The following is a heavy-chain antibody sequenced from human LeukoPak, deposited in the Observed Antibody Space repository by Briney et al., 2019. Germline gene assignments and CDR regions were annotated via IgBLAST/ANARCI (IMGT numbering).Heavy chain of an antibody. D-gene: IGHD3-3*01. CDR3: ARGRRGYYDFWSGYYNWFGP. J-gene: IGHJ5*02. CDR2: IYTSGST. Sequence: PSETLSLTCTVSGGSISSTNYYWSWIRQPAGKGLEWIGRIYTSGSTNYNPSLKSRVTMSVDTSKNQFSLKLSSVTAADTAVYYCARGRRGYYDFWSGYYNWFGPWGQGTLVTVSS. V-gene: IGHV4-61*02. CDR1: GGSISSTNYY.